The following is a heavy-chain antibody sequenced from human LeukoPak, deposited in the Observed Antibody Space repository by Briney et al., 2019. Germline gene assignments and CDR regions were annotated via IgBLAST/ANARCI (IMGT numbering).Heavy chain of an antibody. CDR3: ARRGGGSSWYGVIDY. CDR1: VFSFTNYW. J-gene: IGHJ4*02. D-gene: IGHD6-13*01. V-gene: IGHV5-51*01. Sequence: GESLKISCKASVFSFTNYWIAWVRQTPGQGLEWMGSIYPGDSDTRYNPSFQGQVTISADKSIKTAYLQWSSLKASDTAIYYCARRGGGSSWYGVIDYWGQGTLVTVSS. CDR2: IYPGDSDT.